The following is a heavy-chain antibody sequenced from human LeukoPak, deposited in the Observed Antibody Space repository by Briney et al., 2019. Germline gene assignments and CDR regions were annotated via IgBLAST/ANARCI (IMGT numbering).Heavy chain of an antibody. CDR1: GGSISSSSYY. CDR3: ARTGDGSNFYNYYYMDV. J-gene: IGHJ6*03. Sequence: SETLSLTCTVSGGSISSSSYYWGWIRQPPGTGLEWIGSIYNSGSIYYNPSLKSRATISVDMLNKEFSLTLTSVTAADTAVYFCARTGDGSNFYNYYYMDVWGKGTTVIVSS. V-gene: IGHV4-39*07. D-gene: IGHD5-24*01. CDR2: IYNSGSI.